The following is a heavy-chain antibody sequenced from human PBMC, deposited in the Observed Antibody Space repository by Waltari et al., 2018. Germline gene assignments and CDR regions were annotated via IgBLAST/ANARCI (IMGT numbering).Heavy chain of an antibody. J-gene: IGHJ5*02. CDR2: MKPNSGNT. Sequence: QVQLVQSGAEVKKPGASVKVSCKASGYTFTSYDINWVRQATGQGLEWMGWMKPNSGNTGYAQKFQGRVTITRNTSISTGYMELSSLRSEDTAVYYCARLYYYDSSGYYYAWFDPWGQGTLVTVSS. D-gene: IGHD3-22*01. CDR3: ARLYYYDSSGYYYAWFDP. CDR1: GYTFTSYD. V-gene: IGHV1-8*03.